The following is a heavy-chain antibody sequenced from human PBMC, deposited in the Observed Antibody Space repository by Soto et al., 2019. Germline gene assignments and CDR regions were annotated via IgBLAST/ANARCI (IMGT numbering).Heavy chain of an antibody. D-gene: IGHD6-25*01. CDR1: GFTFEENA. Sequence: EVQLVESGGGLVQPGRSLRLSCAASGFTFEENAMHWVRQAPGKGLEWVSSISWNSGSIDYADSVKGRFTISGDNAKKSLYLQMNSLRAEDTALYYCTKSRPYYFGLDVWGQGTTVTVSS. V-gene: IGHV3-9*01. CDR2: ISWNSGSI. CDR3: TKSRPYYFGLDV. J-gene: IGHJ6*02.